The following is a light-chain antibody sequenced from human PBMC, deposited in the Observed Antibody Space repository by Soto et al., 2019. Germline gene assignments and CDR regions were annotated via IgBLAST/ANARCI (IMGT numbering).Light chain of an antibody. CDR2: AAS. Sequence: DIQMTQSPSSLSASVGDRVTITCRASQSIRSDLNWYQQKPGKAPNLLIYAASSLQSGVPPRFSGSGSGTDFTLTITSLQPEDSATYDCQQSYSTPLAFGHGTKVEIK. J-gene: IGKJ1*01. CDR1: QSIRSD. CDR3: QQSYSTPLA. V-gene: IGKV1-39*01.